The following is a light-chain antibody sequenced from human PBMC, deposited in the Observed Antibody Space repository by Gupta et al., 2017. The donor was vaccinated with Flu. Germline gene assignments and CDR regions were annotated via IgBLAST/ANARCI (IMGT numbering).Light chain of an antibody. J-gene: IGLJ2*01. CDR1: SSNIGSNT. CDR2: SNN. CDR3: AAWDDILNGGV. Sequence: QSVLTQPPSASGTPGQRVTISCSGSSSNIGSNTVNWYQQLPGTAPKLLIYSNNQRPSGVPDRFSGSKSGTSASLAISGLQAEDEADYYCAAWDDILNGGVFGGGTKLTVL. V-gene: IGLV1-44*01.